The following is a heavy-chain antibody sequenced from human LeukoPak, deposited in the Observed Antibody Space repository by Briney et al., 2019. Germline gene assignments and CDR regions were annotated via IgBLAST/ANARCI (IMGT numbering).Heavy chain of an antibody. D-gene: IGHD3-22*01. CDR3: ARGREYHDSTGYRY. V-gene: IGHV1-69*04. Sequence: GASVKVSCKASGGTFSSYAISWVRQAPGQGLEWMGRIIPILGIANYAQKFQGRVTITADKSTSTAYMELSSLRSEDTAVYYCARGREYHDSTGYRYWGQGTLVTVSS. J-gene: IGHJ4*02. CDR1: GGTFSSYA. CDR2: IIPILGIA.